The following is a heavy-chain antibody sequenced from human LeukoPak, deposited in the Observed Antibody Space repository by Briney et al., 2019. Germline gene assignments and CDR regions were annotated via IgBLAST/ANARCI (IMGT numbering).Heavy chain of an antibody. Sequence: PGGSLRLSCAASGFTFSSYAMHWVRQAPGKGLEYVSAISSNGGSTYYANSVKGRFTISRDNSKNTLYLQMGSLRAEDMAVYYCARARYSSGWYVDYWGPGTLVTVSS. J-gene: IGHJ4*02. V-gene: IGHV3-64*01. CDR1: GFTFSSYA. CDR3: ARARYSSGWYVDY. CDR2: ISSNGGST. D-gene: IGHD6-19*01.